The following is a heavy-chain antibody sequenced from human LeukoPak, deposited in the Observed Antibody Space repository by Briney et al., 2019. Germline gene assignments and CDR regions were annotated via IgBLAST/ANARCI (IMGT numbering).Heavy chain of an antibody. D-gene: IGHD2-15*01. CDR3: ARATSYCSGGSCYIFAY. V-gene: IGHV1-46*01. J-gene: IGHJ4*02. CDR1: GYTFTSYY. Sequence: ASVKVSCKASGYTFTSYYMHWVRQAPGQGLEWMGIINPSGGSTSYAQRFQGRVTMTRDMSTSTVYMELSSLRSEDTAVYYCARATSYCSGGSCYIFAYWGQGTLVTVSS. CDR2: INPSGGST.